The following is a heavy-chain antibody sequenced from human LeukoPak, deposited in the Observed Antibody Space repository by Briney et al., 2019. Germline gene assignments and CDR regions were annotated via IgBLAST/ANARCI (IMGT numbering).Heavy chain of an antibody. CDR1: GFTVSSNY. CDR2: IYSGGST. J-gene: IGHJ4*02. V-gene: IGHV3-53*01. CDR3: ARGDYGDYVRRGYYFDY. D-gene: IGHD4-17*01. Sequence: GGSLRLSCAASGFTVSSNYMSWVRQAPGKGLEWVSVIYSGGSTYYADSVKGRFTISRDNSKNTLYLQMNSLRAEDTAVYYCARGDYGDYVRRGYYFDYWGQGTLVTVSS.